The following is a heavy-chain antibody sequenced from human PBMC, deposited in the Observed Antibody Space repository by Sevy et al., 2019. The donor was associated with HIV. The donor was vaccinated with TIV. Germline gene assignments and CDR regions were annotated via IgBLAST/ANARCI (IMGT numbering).Heavy chain of an antibody. CDR2: ISSSGSTI. Sequence: GGSLRLSCAASEFTFSDYYMSWIRQAPGKGLEWVSYISSSGSTIYYADSVKGRFTISRDNAKNSLYLQMNSLRAEDTAVYYCARASTVTLAEYFQHWGQGTLVTVSS. CDR3: ARASTVTLAEYFQH. V-gene: IGHV3-11*01. D-gene: IGHD4-17*01. J-gene: IGHJ1*01. CDR1: EFTFSDYY.